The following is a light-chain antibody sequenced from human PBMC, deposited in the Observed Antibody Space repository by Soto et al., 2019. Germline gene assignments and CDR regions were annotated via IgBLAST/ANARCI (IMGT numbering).Light chain of an antibody. Sequence: EILLTQSPGTLSLSPWERATLSCRASQSVSSSYLAWYQQKPGQAPRLLIYGASSRATGIPDRFSGSGSGTDFTLTISRLEPEDFAVYYCQQYGSSLTWTFGQGTKVDIK. CDR2: GAS. CDR1: QSVSSSY. CDR3: QQYGSSLTWT. J-gene: IGKJ1*01. V-gene: IGKV3-20*01.